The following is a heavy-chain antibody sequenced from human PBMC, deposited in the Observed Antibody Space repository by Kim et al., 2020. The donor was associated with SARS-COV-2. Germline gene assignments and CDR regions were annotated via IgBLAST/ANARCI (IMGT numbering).Heavy chain of an antibody. V-gene: IGHV3-23*01. Sequence: YADSVQGRFTISRDNSKNTLYLQMNRLRAEDTAVYYCAKDPVTMVRGVIRGGQGTLVTVSS. D-gene: IGHD3-10*01. J-gene: IGHJ4*02. CDR3: AKDPVTMVRGVIR.